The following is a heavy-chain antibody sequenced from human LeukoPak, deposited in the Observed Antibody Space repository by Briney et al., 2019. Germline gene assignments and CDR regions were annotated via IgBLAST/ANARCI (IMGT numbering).Heavy chain of an antibody. V-gene: IGHV4-39*01. D-gene: IGHD3-22*01. CDR3: ARHFTGRRMLLLPVAFAY. CDR2: IYYSGST. CDR1: GGSISSSSYY. J-gene: IGHJ4*02. Sequence: PSETLSLTCTVSGGSISSSSYYWGWIRQPPGKGLEWIGSIYYSGSTYYNPSLKSRVTISVDTSKNQFSLKLSSVTAADTAVYYGARHFTGRRMLLLPVAFAYWGQGPLVTVS.